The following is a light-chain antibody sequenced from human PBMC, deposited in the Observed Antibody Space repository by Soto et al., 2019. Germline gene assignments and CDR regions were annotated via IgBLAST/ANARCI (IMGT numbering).Light chain of an antibody. CDR1: QGISNW. CDR3: QHYNSYPYT. CDR2: KAS. Sequence: DIHMTQSPSSVSASVGDIVTITCRASQGISNWLAWFQQKPGKAPKLLIYKASSLESGVPSRFSGSGSGTEFTLTISSLQPDDFATYYCQHYNSYPYTFGQGTKVDIK. V-gene: IGKV1-5*03. J-gene: IGKJ2*01.